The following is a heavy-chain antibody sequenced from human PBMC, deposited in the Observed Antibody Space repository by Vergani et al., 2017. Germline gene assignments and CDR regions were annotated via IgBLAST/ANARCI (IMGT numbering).Heavy chain of an antibody. D-gene: IGHD1-26*01. CDR2: IRSKAYGGTT. CDR3: TRAWGAHDAFDI. CDR1: GFTFGDYA. J-gene: IGHJ3*02. Sequence: EVQLVESGGGLVQPGRSLRLSCTASGFTFGDYAMSWVRQAPGKGLEWVGFIRSKAYGGTTEYAASVKGRFTISRDDSKSIAYLQMNSLKTEDTAVYYCTRAWGAHDAFDIWGQGTMVTVSS. V-gene: IGHV3-49*04.